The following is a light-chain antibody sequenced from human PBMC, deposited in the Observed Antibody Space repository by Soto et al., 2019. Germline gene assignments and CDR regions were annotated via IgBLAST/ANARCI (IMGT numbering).Light chain of an antibody. CDR2: YDD. CDR3: AAWDDSLNGVV. Sequence: QSVLTQPPSVSEAPRQRVTISCSGSSSNIGNNAVNWYQQLPGKAPKLLIYYDDLLPSGVSDRFSGSKSGTSASLAISGLQSEDDGDYYCAAWDDSLNGVVFGGGTKPTVL. CDR1: SSNIGNNA. J-gene: IGLJ2*01. V-gene: IGLV1-36*01.